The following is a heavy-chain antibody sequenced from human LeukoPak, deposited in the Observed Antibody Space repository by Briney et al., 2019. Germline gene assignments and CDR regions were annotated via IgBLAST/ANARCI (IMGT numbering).Heavy chain of an antibody. V-gene: IGHV3-53*01. CDR1: GFTVSSNY. CDR2: IYSGGST. CDR3: AKDLPLYYYDSSGYFGYFDY. Sequence: GGSLRLSCAASGFTVSSNYMSWVRQAPGKGLEWVSVIYSGGSTYYADSVKGRFTISRDNSKTTLYLQMNSLRAEDTAVYYCAKDLPLYYYDSSGYFGYFDYWGQGTLVTVSS. J-gene: IGHJ4*02. D-gene: IGHD3-22*01.